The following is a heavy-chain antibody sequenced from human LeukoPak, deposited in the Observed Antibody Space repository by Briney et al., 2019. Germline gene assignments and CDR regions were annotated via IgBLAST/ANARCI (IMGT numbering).Heavy chain of an antibody. Sequence: PSETLSLTCAVYGGSFSGYHWSWIRQPPGKGLEWIGYIYYSGSTNYNPSLESRVTISVDTSKNQFSLKLSSVTAADTAVYYCARENVYGGNSEPTGVDCWGQGTLVTVSS. CDR3: ARENVYGGNSEPTGVDC. V-gene: IGHV4-59*01. D-gene: IGHD4-23*01. CDR1: GGSFSGYH. J-gene: IGHJ4*02. CDR2: IYYSGST.